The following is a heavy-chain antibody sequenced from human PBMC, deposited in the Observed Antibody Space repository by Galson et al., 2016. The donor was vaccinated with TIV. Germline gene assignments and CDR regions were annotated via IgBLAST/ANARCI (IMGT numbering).Heavy chain of an antibody. CDR3: ARPPSCGDYCYIYDF. V-gene: IGHV1-3*04. D-gene: IGHD2-21*01. Sequence: SVKVSCKAAGYTFTIHPIHWMRQAPGQRLEWLGWINTGNADTKYSQKVQGRVTFTRDTSARTAYMELSSLRPEDTAVYYCARPPSCGDYCYIYDFWGTGTLVTVSS. J-gene: IGHJ4*02. CDR2: INTGNADT. CDR1: GYTFTIHP.